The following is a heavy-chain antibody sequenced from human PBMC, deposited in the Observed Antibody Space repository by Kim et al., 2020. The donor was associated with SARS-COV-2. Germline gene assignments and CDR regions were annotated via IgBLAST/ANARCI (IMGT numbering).Heavy chain of an antibody. CDR2: IDPSDSYT. CDR3: ARHISLFLEPLYYGMDV. Sequence: GESLKISCKGSGYSFTSYWISWVRQMPGKGLEWMGRIDPSDSYTNYSPSFQGHVTISADKSISTAYLQWSSLKASDTAMYYCARHISLFLEPLYYGMDVWGQGTTVTVSS. J-gene: IGHJ6*02. CDR1: GYSFTSYW. D-gene: IGHD3-3*01. V-gene: IGHV5-10-1*01.